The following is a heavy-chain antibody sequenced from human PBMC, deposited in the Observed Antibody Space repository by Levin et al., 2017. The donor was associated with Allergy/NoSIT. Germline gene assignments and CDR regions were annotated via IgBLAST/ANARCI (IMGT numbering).Heavy chain of an antibody. J-gene: IGHJ4*02. D-gene: IGHD4-17*01. CDR2: ISASGGST. CDR3: AQVRTVTTPHY. Sequence: GESLKISCAASGFTFSSYALSWVRQAPGKGLEWVSAISASGGSTYYADSVKGRFTISRDNSKNTLSLQVNNLKAEDTAIYYCAQVRTVTTPHYWGQGTLVTVSS. V-gene: IGHV3-23*01. CDR1: GFTFSSYA.